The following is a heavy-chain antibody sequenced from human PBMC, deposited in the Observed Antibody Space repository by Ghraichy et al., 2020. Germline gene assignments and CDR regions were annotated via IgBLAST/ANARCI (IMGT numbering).Heavy chain of an antibody. V-gene: IGHV3-23*01. D-gene: IGHD3-10*01. Sequence: GGSLRLSCAASGFTFSSYAMSWVRQAPGKGLEWVSAISGSGGSTYYADSVKGRFTISRDNSKNTLYLQMNSLRAEDTAVYYCAKPGDEYGSGSYPNWYFDLWGRGTLVTVSS. CDR2: ISGSGGST. J-gene: IGHJ2*01. CDR3: AKPGDEYGSGSYPNWYFDL. CDR1: GFTFSSYA.